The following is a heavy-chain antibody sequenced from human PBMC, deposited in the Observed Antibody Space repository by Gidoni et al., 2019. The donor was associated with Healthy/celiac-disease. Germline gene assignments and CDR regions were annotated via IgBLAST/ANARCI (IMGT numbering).Heavy chain of an antibody. V-gene: IGHV3-21*01. CDR1: GFTFSSYS. CDR2: SSSSSSYI. Sequence: EVQLVESGGGLVKPGGSLRLSCAASGFTFSSYSMHWVRQAPGKGLEWVSSSSSSSSYIYYADAVKGRFTISRDNAKNSLYLQMNSLRAEDTAVYYCARAQHQIPSRDWGQGTLVTVSS. J-gene: IGHJ4*02. D-gene: IGHD6-13*01. CDR3: ARAQHQIPSRD.